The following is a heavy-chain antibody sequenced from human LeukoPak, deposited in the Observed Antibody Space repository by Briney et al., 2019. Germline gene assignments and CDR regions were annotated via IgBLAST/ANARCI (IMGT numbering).Heavy chain of an antibody. CDR3: ARDTYDYVWGSYRYFDY. D-gene: IGHD3-16*02. Sequence: SGGSLRLSCAASGFTFSSYSMNWVRQAPGKGLEWVSSISSSSSNIYYADSVKGRFTISRDNAKNSLYLQMNSLRAEDTAVYYCARDTYDYVWGSYRYFDYWGQGTLVTVSS. J-gene: IGHJ4*02. CDR2: ISSSSSNI. V-gene: IGHV3-21*01. CDR1: GFTFSSYS.